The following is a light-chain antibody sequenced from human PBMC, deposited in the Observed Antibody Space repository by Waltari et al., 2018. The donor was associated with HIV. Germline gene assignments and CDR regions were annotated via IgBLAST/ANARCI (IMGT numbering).Light chain of an antibody. V-gene: IGLV2-11*01. CDR3: CSYAGSYTPIYV. CDR2: DGS. CDR1: SSDVGGYNY. Sequence: QSALTQPRSVSGSPGQSVTISCTGTSSDVGGYNYVSWYQQHPGKAPKLMIYDGSKRPSGVPDRFAGSKSGNTASLTISGLQAEDEADYYCCSYAGSYTPIYVFGTGTKVTVL. J-gene: IGLJ1*01.